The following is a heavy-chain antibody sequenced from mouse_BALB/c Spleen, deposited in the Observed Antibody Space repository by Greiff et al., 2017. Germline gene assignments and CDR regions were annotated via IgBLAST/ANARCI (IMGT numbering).Heavy chain of an antibody. Sequence: VQLKESGAELVRSGASVKLSCTASGFNFNDYYMHWVKQRPEQGLEWIGWIDPENGDTEYAPKFQGKATMTADTSSNTAYLQLSSLTSEDTAVYYGNALTTMSTARAMDYWGQGTSVTVSS. CDR2: IDPENGDT. CDR3: NALTTMSTARAMDY. J-gene: IGHJ4*01. CDR1: GFNFNDYY. D-gene: IGHD2-4*01. V-gene: IGHV14-4*02.